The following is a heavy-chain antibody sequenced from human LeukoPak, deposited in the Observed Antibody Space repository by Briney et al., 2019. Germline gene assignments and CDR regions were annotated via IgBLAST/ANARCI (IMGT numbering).Heavy chain of an antibody. CDR3: ARGSCSSTSCYGGNDAFDI. J-gene: IGHJ3*02. V-gene: IGHV3-74*01. D-gene: IGHD2-2*01. Sequence: GGSLRLSCAASGFTFSTYAMSWVRQAPGKGLEWVSRINSDGSSTSYADSVKGRFTISRDNAKNTLYLQMNSLRAEDTAVYYCARGSCSSTSCYGGNDAFDIWGQGTMVTVSS. CDR1: GFTFSTYA. CDR2: INSDGSST.